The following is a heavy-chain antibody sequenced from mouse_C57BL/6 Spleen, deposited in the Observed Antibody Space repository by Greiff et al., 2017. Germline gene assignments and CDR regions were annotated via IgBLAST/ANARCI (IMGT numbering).Heavy chain of an antibody. D-gene: IGHD2-2*01. V-gene: IGHV1-82*01. CDR1: GYAFSSSW. J-gene: IGHJ2*01. CDR2: IYPGDGDT. Sequence: VQVVESGPELVKPGASVKISCKASGYAFSSSWMNWVKQRPGKGLEWIGRIYPGDGDTNYNGKFKGKATLTADKSSSTAYMQLSSLTSEDSAVYFCASYGYDRDFDYWGQGTTLTVSS. CDR3: ASYGYDRDFDY.